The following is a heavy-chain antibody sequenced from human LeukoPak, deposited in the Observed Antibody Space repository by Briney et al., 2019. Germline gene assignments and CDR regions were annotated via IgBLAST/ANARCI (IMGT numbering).Heavy chain of an antibody. CDR2: ISNTGSTI. J-gene: IGHJ4*02. CDR3: ARGPYSSSNYFDY. V-gene: IGHV3-48*01. Sequence: GGSLRLSCAASVFTFSSYSMNWVRQAPGKGLEWVSYISNTGSTIYYADSVRGRFTISRDNAKNSLYLQMNSLRAEDTAVYYCARGPYSSSNYFDYWGQGTLVTVSS. CDR1: VFTFSSYS. D-gene: IGHD6-6*01.